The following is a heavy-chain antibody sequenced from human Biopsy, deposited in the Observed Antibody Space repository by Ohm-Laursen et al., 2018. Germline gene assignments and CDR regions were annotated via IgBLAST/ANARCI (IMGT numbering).Heavy chain of an antibody. D-gene: IGHD3-22*01. CDR2: ISWSSDSI. Sequence: SLRLSCAASGFRFDNTGMHWVRQGPGKGLEWVAGISWSSDSITYAKSVTGRFSISRDNGENSLYLQMNSLRPEDTALYYCTKNTQWEGSGYLDAFHIWGHGAMVTVSS. CDR1: GFRFDNTG. J-gene: IGHJ3*02. V-gene: IGHV3-9*01. CDR3: TKNTQWEGSGYLDAFHI.